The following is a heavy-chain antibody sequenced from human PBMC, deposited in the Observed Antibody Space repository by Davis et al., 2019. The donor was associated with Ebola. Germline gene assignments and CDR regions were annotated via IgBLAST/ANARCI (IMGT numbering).Heavy chain of an antibody. Sequence: AASVKVSCKASGYSFISYDINWVRQATGQGLERMGWMNPNSANTAFAQKFQGRVTMTRNTSTSTAYMELSGLTSEDTAVYFCARERTNRGFDFWGQGTLVSVSS. J-gene: IGHJ4*02. CDR2: MNPNSANT. CDR1: GYSFISYD. D-gene: IGHD7-27*01. CDR3: ARERTNRGFDF. V-gene: IGHV1-8*01.